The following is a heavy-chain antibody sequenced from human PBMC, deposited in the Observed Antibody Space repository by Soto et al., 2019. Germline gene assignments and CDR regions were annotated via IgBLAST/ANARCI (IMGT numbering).Heavy chain of an antibody. CDR2: IYPGDSDT. D-gene: IGHD6-13*01. V-gene: IGHV5-51*01. J-gene: IGHJ4*01. CDR3: TRFKHDTAAAGILGY. CDR1: GYSFTTYW. Sequence: GASLQVSCKGSGYSFTTYWIGWVRQMPGKGLEWMAIIYPGDSDTRYSPSFQGQVTISADNSITTAYLQWSSLKASDTAMYYCTRFKHDTAAAGILGYWGRGTQVTVSS.